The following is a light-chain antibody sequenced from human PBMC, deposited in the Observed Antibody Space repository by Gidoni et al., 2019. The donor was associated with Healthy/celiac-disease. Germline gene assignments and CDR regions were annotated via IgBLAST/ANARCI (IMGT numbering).Light chain of an antibody. Sequence: EIVLTQSPAIQSLSPAERATLSCRASQSVSSYLAWYQQKPGQAPRLLIYDASNRATGIPARFSGSGSGTDFTLTISSREPEDFAVYYCQQRSNWLTFGGGTKVEIK. CDR2: DAS. CDR1: QSVSSY. CDR3: QQRSNWLT. J-gene: IGKJ4*01. V-gene: IGKV3-11*01.